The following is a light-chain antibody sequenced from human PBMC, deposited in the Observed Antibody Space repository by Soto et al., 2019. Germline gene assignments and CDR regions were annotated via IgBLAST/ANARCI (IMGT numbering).Light chain of an antibody. V-gene: IGKV3D-20*01. Sequence: NGLMQSPGTLSLSPGERATLSCRASQSVSSSYLAWYQQKPGLAPRLLIYDASSRATGIPDRFSGSGSGTDFTLTIRTLEPEDFAVYYCQQYGSSPRTFGQGTKVDI. CDR1: QSVSSSY. J-gene: IGKJ1*01. CDR3: QQYGSSPRT. CDR2: DAS.